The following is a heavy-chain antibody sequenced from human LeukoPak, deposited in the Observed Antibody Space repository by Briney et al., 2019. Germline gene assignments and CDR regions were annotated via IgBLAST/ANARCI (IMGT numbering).Heavy chain of an antibody. Sequence: GGSLRLSCAASGFTFSSYGMSWVRQAPGKGLEWVGLIRSKAYGGTTEYAASVKGRFTISRDDSKSFADLQMNSLKTEDTAVYYCMSEFLWFGKTPSGFDHWGQGTLVTVSS. D-gene: IGHD3-10*01. CDR3: MSEFLWFGKTPSGFDH. V-gene: IGHV3-49*04. CDR2: IRSKAYGGTT. CDR1: GFTFSSYG. J-gene: IGHJ4*02.